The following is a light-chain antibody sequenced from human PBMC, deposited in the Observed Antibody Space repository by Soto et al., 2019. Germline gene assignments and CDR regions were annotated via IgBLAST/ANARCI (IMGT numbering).Light chain of an antibody. V-gene: IGKV3-20*01. CDR3: QQYDNSLYT. J-gene: IGKJ2*01. CDR2: GTS. Sequence: ENVLTQSPGTLSLSPGERATLSCRASQSVDSSYLAWYRQKPGQAPRLLIYGTSSRATGISDRFSGSGSGTDFALTINRLEPEDFAVYYCQQYDNSLYTFGQGTKLEIK. CDR1: QSVDSSY.